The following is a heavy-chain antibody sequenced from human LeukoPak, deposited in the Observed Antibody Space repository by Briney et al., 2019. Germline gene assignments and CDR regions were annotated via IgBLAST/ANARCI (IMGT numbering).Heavy chain of an antibody. CDR3: ARAGLLLWFGELLSFDY. V-gene: IGHV1-2*02. CDR2: INPNSGGT. CDR1: GYTFTGYY. J-gene: IGHJ4*02. D-gene: IGHD3-10*01. Sequence: ASVKVSCKASGYTFTGYYMHWVRQAPGQGLERMGWINPNSGGTNYAQKFQGRVTMTRDTSISTAYMELSRLRSDDTAVYYCARAGLLLWFGELLSFDYWGQGTLVTVSS.